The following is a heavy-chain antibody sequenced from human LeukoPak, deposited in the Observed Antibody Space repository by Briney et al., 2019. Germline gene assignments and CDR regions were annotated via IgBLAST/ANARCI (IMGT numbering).Heavy chain of an antibody. V-gene: IGHV4-31*03. CDR2: IFYTGST. Sequence: PSETLSLTCTVSGGSLSSGSSYWSWIRQHPGKGLEGIGYIFYTGSTYYNPSLNSRINISVVTSKNQFSLQLSSVTAADTAVYYCARVGIISEPTATFYFDYWGQGTLVTVSS. CDR3: ARVGIISEPTATFYFDY. J-gene: IGHJ4*02. D-gene: IGHD1-1*01. CDR1: GGSLSSGSSY.